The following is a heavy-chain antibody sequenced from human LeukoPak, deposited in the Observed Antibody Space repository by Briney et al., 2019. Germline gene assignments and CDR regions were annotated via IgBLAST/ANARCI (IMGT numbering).Heavy chain of an antibody. V-gene: IGHV1-46*01. CDR2: INTSGGST. J-gene: IGHJ4*02. CDR3: AREVGVVIFDY. CDR1: GYTFTSYY. D-gene: IGHD3-3*01. Sequence: VASVKVSCKASGYTFTSYYMHWVRQAPGQGLEWMGIINTSGGSTSYAQKFQGRVTMTRDTSTSTVYMELSSLRSEDTAVYYCAREVGVVIFDYWGQGTLVTVSS.